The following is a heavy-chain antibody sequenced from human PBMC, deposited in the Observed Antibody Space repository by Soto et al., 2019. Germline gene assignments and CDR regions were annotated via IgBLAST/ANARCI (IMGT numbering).Heavy chain of an antibody. D-gene: IGHD2-15*01. Sequence: QVQLVESGGGVVQPGRSLRLSCAASRFSFRAHGMHWVCQAPGKGLEWVAVISYDGSSTYYADSVKGRFTIYRDNSNNALYLQMSNLRPEDTAVYFCAKDHRNGGSRVDYWGQGTLVTVSS. CDR2: ISYDGSST. CDR3: AKDHRNGGSRVDY. J-gene: IGHJ4*02. CDR1: RFSFRAHG. V-gene: IGHV3-30*18.